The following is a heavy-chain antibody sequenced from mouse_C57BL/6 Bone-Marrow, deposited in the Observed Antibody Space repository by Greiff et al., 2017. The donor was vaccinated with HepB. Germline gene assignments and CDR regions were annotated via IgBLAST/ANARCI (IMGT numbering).Heavy chain of an antibody. CDR2: IDPENGDT. CDR3: TTITTVVVYYAMDY. CDR1: GFNFTDDY. D-gene: IGHD1-1*01. V-gene: IGHV14-4*01. J-gene: IGHJ4*01. Sequence: VQLQESGAELVRPGASVKLSCTASGFNFTDDYMHWVKQRPEQGLEWIGWIDPENGDTEYASKFQGKATITADTSSNTAYLQLSSLTSEDTAVYYCTTITTVVVYYAMDYWGQGTAVTVSS.